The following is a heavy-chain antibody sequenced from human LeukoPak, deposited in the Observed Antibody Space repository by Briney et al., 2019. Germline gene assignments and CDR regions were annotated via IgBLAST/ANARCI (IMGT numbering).Heavy chain of an antibody. CDR2: IYPGDSDT. Sequence: GEPLKISCKGSGYSFTSYWIGWVRQMPGKGLEWMGIIYPGDSDTRYSPSFQGQVTISADKSISTAYLQWSSLKASDTAMYYCARRYYDILTGYYHASYFDYWGQGTLVTVSS. D-gene: IGHD3-9*01. CDR3: ARRYYDILTGYYHASYFDY. J-gene: IGHJ4*02. CDR1: GYSFTSYW. V-gene: IGHV5-51*01.